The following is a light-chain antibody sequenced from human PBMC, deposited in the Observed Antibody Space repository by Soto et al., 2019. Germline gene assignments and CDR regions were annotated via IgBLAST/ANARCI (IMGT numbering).Light chain of an antibody. J-gene: IGKJ1*01. Sequence: DIQMTQSPSSLSASVGDRVTITCRPSQSISSYLNWYQQKPGKAPKLLIYDASSLESGVPSRFSGSGSGTDFTPTISSLQPEDVATYYCQKYNIAPSWTFGQGTKVDIK. CDR2: DAS. V-gene: IGKV1-39*01. CDR3: QKYNIAPSWT. CDR1: QSISSY.